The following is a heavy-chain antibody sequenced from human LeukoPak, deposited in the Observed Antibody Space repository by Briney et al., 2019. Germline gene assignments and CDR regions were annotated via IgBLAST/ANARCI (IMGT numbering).Heavy chain of an antibody. CDR3: AKDLVYYDSSGLFDY. CDR2: ISYDGSNK. D-gene: IGHD3-22*01. V-gene: IGHV3-30*18. J-gene: IGHJ4*02. CDR1: GFTFSSYG. Sequence: PGGSLRLSCAASGFTFSSYGMHWVRQAPGKGLEWVAVISYDGSNKYYADSVKGRFTISRDNSKNTLYLQMNSLRAEDTAVYYCAKDLVYYDSSGLFDYWGQGTLVTVSS.